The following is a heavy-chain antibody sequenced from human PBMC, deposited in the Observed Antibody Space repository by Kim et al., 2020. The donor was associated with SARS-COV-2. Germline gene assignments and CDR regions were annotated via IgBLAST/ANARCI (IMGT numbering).Heavy chain of an antibody. J-gene: IGHJ4*02. Sequence: ASVKVSCKASGYTFTSYGISWVRQAPGQGLEWMGWISAYNGNTNYAQKLQGRVTMTTDTSTSTAYMELRSLRSDDTAVYYCAKSYYYDSSGYQGLFYWGQGPLVTVSS. CDR3: AKSYYYDSSGYQGLFY. D-gene: IGHD3-22*01. V-gene: IGHV1-18*01. CDR2: ISAYNGNT. CDR1: GYTFTSYG.